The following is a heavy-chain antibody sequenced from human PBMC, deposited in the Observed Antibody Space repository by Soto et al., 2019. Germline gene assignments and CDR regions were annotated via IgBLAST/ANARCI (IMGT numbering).Heavy chain of an antibody. J-gene: IGHJ4*02. Sequence: GGSLRLSCAASGFTFSSYSMNWVRQAPGKGLEWVSYISSSSSTIYYADSVKGRFTISRDNAKNSLYLQMNSLRAEDTAVYYCARDGDFWSGLTTPQFDYWGQGTLVTVSS. V-gene: IGHV3-48*01. CDR2: ISSSSSTI. CDR1: GFTFSSYS. CDR3: ARDGDFWSGLTTPQFDY. D-gene: IGHD3-3*01.